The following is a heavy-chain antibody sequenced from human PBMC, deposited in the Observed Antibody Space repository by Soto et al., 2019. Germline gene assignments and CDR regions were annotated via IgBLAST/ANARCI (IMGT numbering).Heavy chain of an antibody. J-gene: IGHJ6*02. V-gene: IGHV3-23*01. CDR2: IRAGGGST. CDR3: AKDLRTSTNYNYGMDV. Sequence: EVQLLESGGGLVQPGGSLRLSCAASGFPFSPYARGWVRRAPGKGLEWAPVIRAGGGSTFYADPGKGRFTVSRDNSRNTLYLQVISLRVEDTAVYYCAKDLRTSTNYNYGMDVWGQGTTVTVSS. CDR1: GFPFSPYA.